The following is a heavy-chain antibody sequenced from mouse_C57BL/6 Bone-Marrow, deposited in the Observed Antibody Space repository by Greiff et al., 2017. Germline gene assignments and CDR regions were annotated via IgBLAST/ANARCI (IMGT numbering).Heavy chain of an antibody. D-gene: IGHD1-1*01. Sequence: EVMLVESGEGLVKPGGSLKLSCAASGFTFSSYAMSWVRQTPEKRLEWVAYISSGGDYIYYADTVKGRFTISRDNARNTLYLQMSSLKSEDTAMYYCTRDPNYYGSSRWFAYWAKGLWSLSLQ. CDR1: GFTFSSYA. J-gene: IGHJ3*01. CDR3: TRDPNYYGSSRWFAY. V-gene: IGHV5-9-1*02. CDR2: ISSGGDYI.